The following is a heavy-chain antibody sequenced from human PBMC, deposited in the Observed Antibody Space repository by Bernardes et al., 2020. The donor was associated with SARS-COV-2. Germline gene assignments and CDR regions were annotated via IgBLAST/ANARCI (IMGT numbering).Heavy chain of an antibody. J-gene: IGHJ4*02. Sequence: GGSLSLSCAASGFTLSSYSMNWVRPAPRKGVEWVSSISSSSYIYYADSVKGRFTISRDNAKNSLYLQMNSLRAEDTAVYYCARDRYSSGWYDYWGQGTLVTVSS. V-gene: IGHV3-21*01. D-gene: IGHD6-19*01. CDR3: ARDRYSSGWYDY. CDR2: ISSSSYI. CDR1: GFTLSSYS.